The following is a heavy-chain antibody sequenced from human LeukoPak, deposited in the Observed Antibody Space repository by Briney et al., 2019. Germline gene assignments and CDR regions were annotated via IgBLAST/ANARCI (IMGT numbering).Heavy chain of an antibody. Sequence: GGSLRLSCAASGFTFSSYAMSWVRQAPGEGLEWVSGISGSGGSTYYADSVKGRFTISRDNSKNTLYLQMNSLRAEDTAVYYCASYIAAAGRGFDYGGQGTLVTVSS. J-gene: IGHJ4*02. CDR2: ISGSGGST. D-gene: IGHD6-13*01. CDR3: ASYIAAAGRGFDY. CDR1: GFTFSSYA. V-gene: IGHV3-23*01.